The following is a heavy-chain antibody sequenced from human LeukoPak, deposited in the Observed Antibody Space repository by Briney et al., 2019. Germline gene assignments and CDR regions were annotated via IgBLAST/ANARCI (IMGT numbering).Heavy chain of an antibody. CDR3: ARDRGVSVTTYWFDP. CDR1: GFTFTSYG. D-gene: IGHD4-17*01. V-gene: IGHV3-33*01. J-gene: IGHJ5*02. Sequence: GALRLSCAASGFTFTSYGMHWVRQAPGKWLESLAVIWYDGSNKYYADSVKGRFTISGDNSKNTLYLQMNSLRAEDTAVYYCARDRGVSVTTYWFDPWGQGTLVTVSS. CDR2: IWYDGSNK.